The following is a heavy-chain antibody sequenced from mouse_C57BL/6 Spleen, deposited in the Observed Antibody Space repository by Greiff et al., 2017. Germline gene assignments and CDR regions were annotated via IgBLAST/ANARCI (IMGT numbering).Heavy chain of an antibody. D-gene: IGHD1-1*01. CDR3: ARSTVVASVDY. V-gene: IGHV1-53*01. Sequence: QVQLQQPGTELVKPGASVKLSCKASGYTFPSYWMHWVKQRPGQGLEWIGNINPSIGGTNYNEKFKSKATLPVDKSSSTAYMQLTSLTSEDSAVYYCARSTVVASVDYWGQGTTLTVSS. CDR1: GYTFPSYW. J-gene: IGHJ2*01. CDR2: INPSIGGT.